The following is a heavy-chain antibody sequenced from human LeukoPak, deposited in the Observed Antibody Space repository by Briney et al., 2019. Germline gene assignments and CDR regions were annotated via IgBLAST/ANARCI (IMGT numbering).Heavy chain of an antibody. Sequence: ASVKVSCKASGYTFTGYYMHWVRQAPGQGLEWMGWINPNSGGTNYAQKFQGRVTMTRDTSISTAYMELSRLRSDDTAVYYCARELTFRWGSSWPTIDYWGQGTLVTVSS. D-gene: IGHD6-13*01. CDR1: GYTFTGYY. J-gene: IGHJ4*02. V-gene: IGHV1-2*02. CDR2: INPNSGGT. CDR3: ARELTFRWGSSWPTIDY.